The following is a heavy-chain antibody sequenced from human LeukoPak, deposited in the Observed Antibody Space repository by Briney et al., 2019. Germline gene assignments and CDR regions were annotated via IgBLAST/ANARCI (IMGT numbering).Heavy chain of an antibody. CDR2: ISGSGGNT. D-gene: IGHD4-17*01. CDR1: GFTFSSYG. V-gene: IGHV3-23*01. CDR3: AKESLRNTVTTRSEADY. Sequence: GGTLRLSCAASGFTFSSYGMSWVRQAPGKGLEWVSTISGSGGNTYYADSVKGRFTISRDNSKNTLYLQMNSLRAEDTAVYYCAKESLRNTVTTRSEADYWGQGTLVTVSS. J-gene: IGHJ4*02.